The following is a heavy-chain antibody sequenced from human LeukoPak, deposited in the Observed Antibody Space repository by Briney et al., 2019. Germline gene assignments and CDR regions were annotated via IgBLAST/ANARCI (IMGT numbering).Heavy chain of an antibody. CDR1: GASISSGSYY. CDR2: IYTSGRT. V-gene: IGHV4-61*02. J-gene: IGHJ5*02. Sequence: SETLSLTCTVSGASISSGSYYWSWLRQPAGKGLEWIGRIYTSGRTNYNPSLKSRVTISVDTSKNQFSLKLSSVTAADTAVYYCARDQQLRTCYWFDPWGQGTLVTVSS. CDR3: ARDQQLRTCYWFDP. D-gene: IGHD6-13*01.